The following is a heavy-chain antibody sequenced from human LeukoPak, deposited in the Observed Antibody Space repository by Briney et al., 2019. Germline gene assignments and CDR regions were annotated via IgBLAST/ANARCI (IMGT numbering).Heavy chain of an antibody. CDR1: GFTFSSYE. CDR2: ISSSGSTI. J-gene: IGHJ6*04. CDR3: ARGGAAAGIGYYYYGMDV. D-gene: IGHD6-13*01. V-gene: IGHV3-48*03. Sequence: GGSLRLSCAASGFTFSSYEMNWVRQAPGKGLEWVSYISSSGSTIYYADSVKARFTISRDNAKNSLYLQMNSLRAEDTAVYYCARGGAAAGIGYYYYGMDVWGKGTTVTVSS.